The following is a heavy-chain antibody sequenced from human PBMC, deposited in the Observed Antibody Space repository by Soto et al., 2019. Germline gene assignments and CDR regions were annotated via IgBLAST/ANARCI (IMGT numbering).Heavy chain of an antibody. CDR1: GGTFSNYT. V-gene: IGHV1-69*08. CDR2: IIPILDIA. Sequence: QVQLVQSGAEVKKPGSSVKVSCKASGGTFSNYTITWVRQAPGQGLEWMGRIIPILDIANYAKKFQGRVTITADKSTSTAYMELSRLRSEDTDVYYCARDVGLGPVTVSTHVDYWGQGTLVIVSS. CDR3: ARDVGLGPVTVSTHVDY. J-gene: IGHJ4*02. D-gene: IGHD4-17*01.